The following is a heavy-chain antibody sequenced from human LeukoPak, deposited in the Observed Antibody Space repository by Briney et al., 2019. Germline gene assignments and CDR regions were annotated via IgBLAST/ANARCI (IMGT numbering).Heavy chain of an antibody. D-gene: IGHD3-10*02. CDR1: GGSISPYY. CDR3: ARSTGSTMFIDY. Sequence: ASETLSLTCTVSGGSISPYYWSWIRQPRGKGLEWLGYIYYSGNTDYNPSLKSRVAISVDTSKNQFSLKLSSVTAADTAVYYCARSTGSTMFIDYWGQGTLVTVSS. J-gene: IGHJ4*02. CDR2: IYYSGNT. V-gene: IGHV4-59*01.